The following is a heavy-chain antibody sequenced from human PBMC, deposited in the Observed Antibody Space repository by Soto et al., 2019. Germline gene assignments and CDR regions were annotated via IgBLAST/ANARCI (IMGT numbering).Heavy chain of an antibody. CDR1: GFTFSSYN. Sequence: EVQLVESGGGPVKPGGSLRLSCAAAGFTFSSYNFNWVRQAPGEGLQWVSFISGTSRYIYYADSVKGRFTISRDNAKNSLYLQMNSSTAEDTAVYYCARSNGDSNPDYWGQGTLVTVAS. V-gene: IGHV3-21*02. J-gene: IGHJ4*02. CDR3: ARSNGDSNPDY. CDR2: ISGTSRYI. D-gene: IGHD4-17*01.